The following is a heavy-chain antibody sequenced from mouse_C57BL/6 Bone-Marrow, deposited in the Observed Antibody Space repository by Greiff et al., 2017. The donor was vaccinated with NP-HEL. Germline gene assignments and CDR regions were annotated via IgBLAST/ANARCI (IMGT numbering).Heavy chain of an antibody. CDR3: ARGIYF. D-gene: IGHD2-1*01. CDR1: GYSITSGYY. Sequence: EVQVVESGPGLVKPSQSLSLTCSVTGYSITSGYYWNWIRQFPGNKLEWMGYISYDGSNNYNPSLKNRISITRDTSKNQFFLKLNSVTTEDTATYYCARGIYFWGQGTTLTVSS. CDR2: ISYDGSN. J-gene: IGHJ2*01. V-gene: IGHV3-6*01.